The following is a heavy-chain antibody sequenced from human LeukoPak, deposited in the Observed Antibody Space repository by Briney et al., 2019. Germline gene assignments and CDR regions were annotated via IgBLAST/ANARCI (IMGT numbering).Heavy chain of an antibody. CDR1: GGSISSYY. J-gene: IGHJ5*02. Sequence: SETLSLTCTVSGGSISSYYWSWIRQPAGKGLEWIGRIYTSGSTNYNPSLKSRVTMSVDTSKNQFSLKLSSVTAADTAVYYCAREGYYGSVPGGWFDPWGQGTLVTVSS. V-gene: IGHV4-4*07. D-gene: IGHD3-10*01. CDR3: AREGYYGSVPGGWFDP. CDR2: IYTSGST.